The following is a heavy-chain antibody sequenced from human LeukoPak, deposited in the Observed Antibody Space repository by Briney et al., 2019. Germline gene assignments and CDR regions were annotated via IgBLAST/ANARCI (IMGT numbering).Heavy chain of an antibody. CDR1: GGSISSSSYY. CDR3: ARAVGTSRNFFDY. D-gene: IGHD4-23*01. CDR2: IYYSGST. V-gene: IGHV4-39*07. J-gene: IGHJ4*02. Sequence: SETLSLTCTVSGGSISSSSYYWGWIRQPPGKGLEWIGSIYYSGSTYYNPSLKSRVTISVDTSKNQFSLKLSSVTAADTAVYYCARAVGTSRNFFDYWGQGTLVTVSS.